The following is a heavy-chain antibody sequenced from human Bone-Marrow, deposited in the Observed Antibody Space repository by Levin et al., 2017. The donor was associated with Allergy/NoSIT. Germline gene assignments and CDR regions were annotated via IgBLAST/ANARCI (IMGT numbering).Heavy chain of an antibody. CDR3: ARDPGSSAFDY. J-gene: IGHJ4*02. CDR1: GFTFSDYW. V-gene: IGHV3-7*01. CDR2: INQDGSVT. Sequence: ASVKVSCAASGFTFSDYWMSWVRQTPGRGLEFLANINQDGSVTNYVDSVKGRFTISRDNARNSVSLQMNSLRAEDMALYYCARDPGSSAFDYWGQGTLVTVSS. D-gene: IGHD5-12*01.